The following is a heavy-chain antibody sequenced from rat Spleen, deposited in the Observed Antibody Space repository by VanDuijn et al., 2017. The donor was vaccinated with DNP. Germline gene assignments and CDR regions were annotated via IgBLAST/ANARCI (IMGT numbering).Heavy chain of an antibody. CDR2: ISTGGDNT. J-gene: IGHJ4*01. D-gene: IGHD1-2*01. V-gene: IGHV5S13*01. CDR1: GFTFSDYG. CDR3: ARESGYSSYMDA. Sequence: EVRLVESGGTLVQPGRSLKLSCAASGFTFSDYGMAWVRQAPTKGLEWVASISTGGDNTYYRDSVKGRFTISRDNAKNTVDMQLSSLRSEDTAMYFCARESGYSSYMDAWGQGTSVTVSS.